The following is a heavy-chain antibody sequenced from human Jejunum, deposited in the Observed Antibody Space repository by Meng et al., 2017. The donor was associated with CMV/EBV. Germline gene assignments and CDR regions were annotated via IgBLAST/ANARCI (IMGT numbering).Heavy chain of an antibody. CDR2: ISTTSTYI. CDR3: ANQMPWNYYYGMDL. J-gene: IGHJ6*02. V-gene: IGHV3-21*01. CDR1: EFSFSSHN. Sequence: EFSFSSHNLTWVRQAPGKGLEWVASISTTSTYIYYAGPVKGRFTISRDNAKNSLYLQMNSLRVEDTAVYYCANQMPWNYYYGMDLWGQGTTVTVSS. D-gene: IGHD2-2*01.